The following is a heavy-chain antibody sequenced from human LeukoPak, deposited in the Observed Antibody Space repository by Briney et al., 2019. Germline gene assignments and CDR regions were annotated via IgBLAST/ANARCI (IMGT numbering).Heavy chain of an antibody. CDR1: GFTFSSYS. D-gene: IGHD3-22*01. CDR3: AREPREYYDSSGYFDY. CDR2: ISSSSSYI. Sequence: GGSLRLSCAASGFTFSSYSMNWVRQAPGKGREWVSSISSSSSYIYYADSVKGRFTISRDNAKNSLYLQMNSLRAEDTAVYYCAREPREYYDSSGYFDYWGQGTLVTVSS. J-gene: IGHJ4*02. V-gene: IGHV3-21*01.